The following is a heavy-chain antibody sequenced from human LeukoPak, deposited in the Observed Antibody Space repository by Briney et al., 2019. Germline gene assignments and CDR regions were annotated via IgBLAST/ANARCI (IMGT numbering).Heavy chain of an antibody. CDR1: GFKFSDHY. CDR3: GRIAISANNGMDV. V-gene: IGHV3-72*01. J-gene: IGHJ6*02. CDR2: SRNKASSYTT. Sequence: QPGGSLRLSCAASGFKFSDHYIDWVRQAPGKGLEWVGRSRNKASSYTTEYAASVEGRFTISRDVSESSLYLQMNSLRTEDTAVYYCGRIAISANNGMDVWGQGTTVTVSS. D-gene: IGHD1/OR15-1a*01.